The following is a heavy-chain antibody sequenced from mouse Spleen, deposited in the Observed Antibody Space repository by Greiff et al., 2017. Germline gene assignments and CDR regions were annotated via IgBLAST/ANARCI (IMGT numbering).Heavy chain of an antibody. Sequence: EVKLVESGGGLVKPGGSLKLSCAASGFTFSSYAMSWVRQTPEKRLEWVATISDGGSYTYYPDNVKGRFTISRDNAKNNLYLQMSHLKSEDTAMYYCARDRKPFAYWGQGTLVTVSA. CDR1: GFTFSSYA. V-gene: IGHV5-4*01. CDR3: ARDRKPFAY. CDR2: ISDGGSYT. J-gene: IGHJ3*01.